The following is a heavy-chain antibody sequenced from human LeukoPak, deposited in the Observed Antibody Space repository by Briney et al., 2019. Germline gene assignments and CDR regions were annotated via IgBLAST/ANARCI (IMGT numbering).Heavy chain of an antibody. V-gene: IGHV4-34*01. CDR3: ARDREYCSGGSCYSGGAWFDP. J-gene: IGHJ5*02. CDR2: INHSGGT. D-gene: IGHD2-15*01. CDR1: GGSFSGHY. Sequence: SETLSLTCAVFGGSFSGHYWTWIRQPPGKGLEWIGEINHSGGTNYNPSLKSRVTISVDTSKNQFSLKLSSVTAADTAVYYCARDREYCSGGSCYSGGAWFDPWGQGTLVTVSS.